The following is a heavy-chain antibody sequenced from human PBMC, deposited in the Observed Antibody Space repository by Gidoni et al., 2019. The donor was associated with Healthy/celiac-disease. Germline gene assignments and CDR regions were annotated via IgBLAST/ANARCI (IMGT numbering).Heavy chain of an antibody. J-gene: IGHJ5*02. D-gene: IGHD2-15*01. CDR3: ARAGYVWRLLQNWFDP. Sequence: QVQLRQWGAGRLKLSETLSPTGPVYVGPFIGYYWSWIRQPPGRGLEWMGETNHSGSTNSNTTIKSRVTISVDTSKDQFSLKLSSVTAADTAVYYCARAGYVWRLLQNWFDPWGQGTLVTVSS. V-gene: IGHV4-34*01. CDR1: VGPFIGYY. CDR2: TNHSGST.